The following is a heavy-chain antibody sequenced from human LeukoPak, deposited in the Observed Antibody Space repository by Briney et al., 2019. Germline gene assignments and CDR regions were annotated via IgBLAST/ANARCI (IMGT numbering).Heavy chain of an antibody. CDR2: ISAYNGNT. V-gene: IGHV1-18*01. J-gene: IGHJ6*03. CDR1: GYTFTSYG. CDR3: ARVERARGSGINEIYYYYYYYMDV. Sequence: ASVKVSCKASGYTFTSYGISWVRQAPGQGLEWMGWISAYNGNTNYAQKLQGRVTMTTDTSTSTAYMELRSLRSDDTAVYYCARVERARGSGINEIYYYYYYYMDVWGKGTTVTVSS. D-gene: IGHD3-10*01.